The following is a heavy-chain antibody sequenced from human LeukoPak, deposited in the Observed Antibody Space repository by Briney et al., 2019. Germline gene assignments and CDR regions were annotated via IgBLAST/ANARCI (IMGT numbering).Heavy chain of an antibody. J-gene: IGHJ3*02. CDR2: IYYSGNT. D-gene: IGHD6-13*01. CDR3: ARHVRQGNSWYYNAFDI. CDR1: GGSISSYY. V-gene: IGHV4-59*08. Sequence: SETLSLTCTVSGGSISSYYWSWIRQSPGTGLEWIGYIYYSGNTNYNPSLKSRVTISVDASKNQFSLKLSSLTAADTAVYYCARHVRQGNSWYYNAFDIWGQGTMVTVS.